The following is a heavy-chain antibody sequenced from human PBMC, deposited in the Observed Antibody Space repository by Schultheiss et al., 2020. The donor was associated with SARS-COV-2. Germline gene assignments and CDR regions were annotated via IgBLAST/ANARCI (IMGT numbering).Heavy chain of an antibody. D-gene: IGHD5-12*01. Sequence: SETLSLTCAVYGGSFSGYYWSWIRQPPGKGLEWIGYIYYSGSTNYNPSLKSRVTMSVDTSKNQFSLKLSSVTAADTAVYYCAREGIVATIWGQGTLVTVSS. V-gene: IGHV4-34*11. CDR2: IYYSGST. CDR1: GGSFSGYY. J-gene: IGHJ4*02. CDR3: AREGIVATI.